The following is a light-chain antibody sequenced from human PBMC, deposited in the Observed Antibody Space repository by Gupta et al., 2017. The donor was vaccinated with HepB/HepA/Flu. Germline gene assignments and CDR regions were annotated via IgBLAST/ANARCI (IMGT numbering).Light chain of an antibody. Sequence: FLLTQPHSVSESPGTTVTISCTRSSGSIASNYVQWYQQRPGSAPTTVIYEDNQRHSGVPDRFSGSIDSSSNSASLTISGLKTEDEADYYCQSYDSSNRWVFGGGTKLTVL. CDR1: SGSIASNY. CDR2: EDN. J-gene: IGLJ3*02. V-gene: IGLV6-57*03. CDR3: QSYDSSNRWV.